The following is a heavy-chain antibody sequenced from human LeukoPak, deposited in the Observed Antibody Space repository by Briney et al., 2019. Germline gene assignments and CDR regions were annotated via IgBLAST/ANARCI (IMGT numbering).Heavy chain of an antibody. V-gene: IGHV3-74*01. J-gene: IGHJ4*02. CDR1: GFTFSSYW. CDR3: ARDRRFGELPDY. Sequence: PGGSLRLSCAASGFTFSSYWMHWVRKAPGKGLVWVSRINSDGSSTSYADSVKGRFTISRDNAKNTLYLQMNSLRAEDTAVYYCARDRRFGELPDYWGQGTLVTVSS. D-gene: IGHD3-10*01. CDR2: INSDGSST.